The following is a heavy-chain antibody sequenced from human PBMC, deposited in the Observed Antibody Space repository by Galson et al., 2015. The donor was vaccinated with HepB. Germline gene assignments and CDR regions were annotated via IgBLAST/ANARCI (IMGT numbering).Heavy chain of an antibody. CDR3: ARARLHLGELSLFDY. CDR1: GYTFTSYG. Sequence: SVKVSCKASGYTFTSYGISWVRQAPGQGLEWMGWISAYNGNTNYAQKLQGRVTMTTDTSTSTAYMELRSPRSDDTAVYYCARARLHLGELSLFDYWGQGTLVTVSS. D-gene: IGHD3-16*02. J-gene: IGHJ4*02. V-gene: IGHV1-18*01. CDR2: ISAYNGNT.